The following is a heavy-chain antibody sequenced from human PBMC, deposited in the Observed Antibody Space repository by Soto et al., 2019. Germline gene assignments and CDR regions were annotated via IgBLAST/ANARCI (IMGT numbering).Heavy chain of an antibody. V-gene: IGHV3-30*03. CDR1: GFTFSSYG. Sequence: HPGGSLRLSCAASGFTFSSYGMHWVRRAPGKGLEWVAVISYDGSNKYYADSVKGRFTISRDNSKNTLYLQMNSLRDEDTAVYYCARSSPHYDFWSGYSVFDYWGQGTLVTVSS. CDR2: ISYDGSNK. D-gene: IGHD3-3*01. CDR3: ARSSPHYDFWSGYSVFDY. J-gene: IGHJ4*02.